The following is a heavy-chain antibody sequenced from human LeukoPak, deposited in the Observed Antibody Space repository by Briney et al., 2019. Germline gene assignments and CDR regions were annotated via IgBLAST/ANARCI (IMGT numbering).Heavy chain of an antibody. Sequence: GASVKVSCKASGGTFSSYAISWVRQAPGQGLEWMGGIIPIFGTANYAQKFQGRVTITADESKSTAYMELSSLRSEDTAVYYCARGEGIAAAGPGYYYYYMDVWGKGTTVTVSS. CDR1: GGTFSSYA. J-gene: IGHJ6*03. CDR2: IIPIFGTA. CDR3: ARGEGIAAAGPGYYYYYMDV. D-gene: IGHD6-13*01. V-gene: IGHV1-69*01.